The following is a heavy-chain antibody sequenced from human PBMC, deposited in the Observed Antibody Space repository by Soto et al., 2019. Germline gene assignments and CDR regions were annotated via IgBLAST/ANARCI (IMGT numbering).Heavy chain of an antibody. Sequence: SETLSLTCTVSGGSVSSGSYYWSWIRQPPGKGLEWIGYIYYSGSTNYNPSLKSRVTISVDTSKNQFSLKLSSVTAADTAVYYCARGLVGAISDYWGQGTLVTVSS. CDR2: IYYSGST. J-gene: IGHJ4*02. V-gene: IGHV4-61*01. D-gene: IGHD1-26*01. CDR1: GGSVSSGSYY. CDR3: ARGLVGAISDY.